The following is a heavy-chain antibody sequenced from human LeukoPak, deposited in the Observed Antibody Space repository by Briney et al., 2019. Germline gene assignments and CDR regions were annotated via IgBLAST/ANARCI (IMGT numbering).Heavy chain of an antibody. Sequence: SEALSLTSPVSDGGCGGYCGSGIRQPPGEGLEWIGEINHSGSTNYNPSLKSRVTISVDTSKNQFSLKLSSVTAADTAVYYCARERIAVAGTDAFDIWGQGTMVTVSP. CDR1: DGGCGGYC. J-gene: IGHJ3*02. D-gene: IGHD6-19*01. CDR3: ARERIAVAGTDAFDI. CDR2: INHSGST. V-gene: IGHV4-34*01.